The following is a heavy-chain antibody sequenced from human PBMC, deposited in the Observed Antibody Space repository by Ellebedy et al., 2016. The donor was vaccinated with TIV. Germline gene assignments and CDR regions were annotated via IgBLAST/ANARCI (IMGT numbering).Heavy chain of an antibody. J-gene: IGHJ6*02. CDR1: GGSISSGDYY. CDR2: IYYSGST. CDR3: ASVTTFYGMDV. D-gene: IGHD4-17*01. V-gene: IGHV4-30-4*02. Sequence: SETLSLTCTVSGGSISSGDYYWSWIRQPPGKGLEWIGYIYYSGSTYYNPSLKSRVTISVDTSKNQFSLKLSSVTAADTAVYYCASVTTFYGMDVWGQGTTVTVSS.